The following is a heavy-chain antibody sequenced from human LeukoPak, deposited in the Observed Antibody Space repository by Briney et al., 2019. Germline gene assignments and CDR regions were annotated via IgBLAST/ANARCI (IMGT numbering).Heavy chain of an antibody. CDR3: ARDNGYSYAP. J-gene: IGHJ5*02. CDR1: GGSISSSY. V-gene: IGHV4-59*01. Sequence: SETLSLTCAVSGGSISSSYWSWIRQPPGKRLEWIGDIFYSGSTKYNPSLKSQVTISVDTSKNQFSLKVSSVTAADTAVYYCARDNGYSYAPWGQGTLVTVSS. CDR2: IFYSGST. D-gene: IGHD5-18*01.